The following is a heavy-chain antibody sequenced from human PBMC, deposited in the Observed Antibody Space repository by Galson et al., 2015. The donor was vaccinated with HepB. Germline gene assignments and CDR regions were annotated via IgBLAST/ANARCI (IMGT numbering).Heavy chain of an antibody. CDR1: GYTLTELS. D-gene: IGHD4-17*01. J-gene: IGHJ6*02. V-gene: IGHV1-24*01. CDR3: ATYGSAGDYPINYYYYGMDV. Sequence: SVKVSCKVSGYTLTELSMHWVRQAPGKGLEWMGGFDPEDGETIYAQKFQGRVTMTEDTSTDTAYMELSSLRSEDTAVYYCATYGSAGDYPINYYYYGMDVWGQGTTVTVSS. CDR2: FDPEDGET.